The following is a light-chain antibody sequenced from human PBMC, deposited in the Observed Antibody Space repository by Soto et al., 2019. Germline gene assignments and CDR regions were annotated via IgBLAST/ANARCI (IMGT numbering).Light chain of an antibody. V-gene: IGKV3-20*01. CDR2: STS. J-gene: IGKJ2*01. Sequence: EIVLTQSPGTLSLSPGDRATLSCRPSESVSSTHLAWYHHKPGQAPRLLIYSTSTRASGIPGRFSGSGSGTDFTLTITRLEPEDFAVYYCHQSGTSPFTFGQGTKLEI. CDR3: HQSGTSPFT. CDR1: ESVSSTH.